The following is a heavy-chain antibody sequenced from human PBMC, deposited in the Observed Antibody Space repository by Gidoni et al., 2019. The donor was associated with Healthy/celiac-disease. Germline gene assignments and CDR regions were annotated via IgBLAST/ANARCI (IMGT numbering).Heavy chain of an antibody. J-gene: IGHJ3*02. CDR1: GFTFADCG. CDR2: INWNGGST. D-gene: IGHD6-19*01. V-gene: IGHV3-20*04. CDR3: AREASDSSGEFRHAFDI. Sequence: EVQLVASGGGVVRPGGSLRLSCAASGFTFADCGMSWVRQAPGKGLGWVSGINWNGGSTGYADSVKGRFTISRDNAKNSLYLQMNSLRAEDTALYYCAREASDSSGEFRHAFDIWGQGTMVTVSS.